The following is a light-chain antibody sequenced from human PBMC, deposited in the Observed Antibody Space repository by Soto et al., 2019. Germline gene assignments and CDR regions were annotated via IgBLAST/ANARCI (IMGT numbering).Light chain of an antibody. CDR1: QSISSW. CDR2: KAS. V-gene: IGKV1-5*03. J-gene: IGKJ1*01. CDR3: QQYNSSPWT. Sequence: DIQMTQSPSTLSASVGDRVTITCRASQSISSWLAWYQQKPGKAPKLLIYKASSLESGVPSRFSGSGSGTEVTLTISSLQPDDFATYYCQQYNSSPWTFGKGTKMEIK.